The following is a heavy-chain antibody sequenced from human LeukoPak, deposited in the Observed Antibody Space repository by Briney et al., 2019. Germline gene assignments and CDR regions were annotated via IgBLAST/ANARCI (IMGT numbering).Heavy chain of an antibody. D-gene: IGHD3-10*01. J-gene: IGHJ5*02. CDR3: ARFYNSGKSRPGPNRWLDP. V-gene: IGHV4-34*01. Sequence: ASETLSLTCAVYGGSFSGYYWTWIRQPPGEGLEWIGEINHSGTTNYNPSLKSRLTISVDTSKNQVSLKLSSVTAADTAVYYCARFYNSGKSRPGPNRWLDPWGQGTLVTVSS. CDR2: INHSGTT. CDR1: GGSFSGYY.